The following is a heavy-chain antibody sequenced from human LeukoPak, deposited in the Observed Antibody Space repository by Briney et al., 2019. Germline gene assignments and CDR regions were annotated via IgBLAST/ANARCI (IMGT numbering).Heavy chain of an antibody. CDR3: AKDIRSYADYYYGMDV. CDR2: ISWNSGTI. CDR1: GFTFDDYA. Sequence: PGGSLRLSCAASGFTFDDYAMLWVRQVPGKGLEWVSGISWNSGTIGYADSVKGRFTISRDNAKNSLYLQMNSLRAEDTALYYCAKDIRSYADYYYGMDVWGQGTTVTVSS. J-gene: IGHJ6*02. V-gene: IGHV3-9*01. D-gene: IGHD3-16*01.